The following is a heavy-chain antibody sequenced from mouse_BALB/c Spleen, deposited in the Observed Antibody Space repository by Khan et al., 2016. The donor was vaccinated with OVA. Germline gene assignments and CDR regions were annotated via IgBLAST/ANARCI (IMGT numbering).Heavy chain of an antibody. J-gene: IGHJ2*01. Sequence: EVQLQQSGPELVKPGASVKMSCKASGYTFTRYVMHWVKQKPGQGLEWIGYINPYNDGTKYNEKFKGKATLTSDKSSSTAYMELRSLTSEDSAVYYCVRPGNRYERVFDYWGQGTTLTVSS. V-gene: IGHV1S136*01. CDR3: VRPGNRYERVFDY. CDR2: INPYNDGT. CDR1: GYTFTRYV. D-gene: IGHD2-14*01.